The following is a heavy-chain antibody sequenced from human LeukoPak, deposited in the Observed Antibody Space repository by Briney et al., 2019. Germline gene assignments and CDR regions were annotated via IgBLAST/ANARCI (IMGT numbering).Heavy chain of an antibody. CDR3: ATALTLRGEYYFDY. D-gene: IGHD4-17*01. V-gene: IGHV3-74*01. J-gene: IGHJ4*02. CDR1: GYTFSTYW. CDR2: INEDGSST. Sequence: PGGSLRLSCAASGYTFSTYWMHWIRQGPGKGLVWVSRINEDGSSTSYADSVRGRFTISRDNAKNTLYLQMSSLRAEDTAVYYCATALTLRGEYYFDYWGQGTLVTVSS.